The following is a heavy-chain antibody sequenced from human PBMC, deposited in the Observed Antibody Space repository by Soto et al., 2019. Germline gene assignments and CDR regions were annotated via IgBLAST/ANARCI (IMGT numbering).Heavy chain of an antibody. CDR2: IYYSGST. D-gene: IGHD5-18*01. J-gene: IGHJ4*02. CDR1: GGSINSGDYY. CDR3: ARVRYSYGPIAY. V-gene: IGHV4-30-4*01. Sequence: QVQLQESGPGLVKPSQTLSLTCTVSGGSINSGDYYWSWIRQPPGKGLEWIGYIYYSGSTYYNPSLKSRVTIPVAPPTNEFSLKPSPVPAADTAVYNCARVRYSYGPIAYWGQGTLVTVSS.